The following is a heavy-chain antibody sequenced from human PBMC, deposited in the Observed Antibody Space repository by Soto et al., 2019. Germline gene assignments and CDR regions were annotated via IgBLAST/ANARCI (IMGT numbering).Heavy chain of an antibody. CDR3: GRHPATSETYFYGMDV. CDR2: IYYSGTT. CDR1: GGSVSSSSFL. V-gene: IGHV4-39*01. J-gene: IGHJ6*02. Sequence: SETLSVTCTVSGGSVSSSSFLWGLILQSPWKGLEWIGSIYYSGTTYYNPSLKIRVTISLDTSKSQFSLKVTSVTAADTAVYYCGRHPATSETYFYGMDVWGQGTTVTVSS.